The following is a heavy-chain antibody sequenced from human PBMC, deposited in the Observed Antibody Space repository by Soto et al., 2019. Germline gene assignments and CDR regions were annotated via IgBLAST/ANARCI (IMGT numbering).Heavy chain of an antibody. Sequence: QVQLVESGGGVVQPGRSLRLSCAASGFTFSSYGMHWVRQAPGKGLEWVAVISYDGSNKYYADSVKGRFTISRDNSKNTLYLQMNSLRAEDTAVYYCAKDSSDITIFGVEAGPYYYYMDVWGKGTTVTVSS. CDR3: AKDSSDITIFGVEAGPYYYYMDV. V-gene: IGHV3-30*18. D-gene: IGHD3-3*01. J-gene: IGHJ6*03. CDR2: ISYDGSNK. CDR1: GFTFSSYG.